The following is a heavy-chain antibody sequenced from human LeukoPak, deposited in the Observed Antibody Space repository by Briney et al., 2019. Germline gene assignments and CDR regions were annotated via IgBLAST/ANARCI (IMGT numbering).Heavy chain of an antibody. CDR1: GYTFTGYY. D-gene: IGHD5-24*01. CDR2: INPNSGGT. J-gene: IGHJ4*02. V-gene: IGHV1-2*02. Sequence: ASVEVSCKASGYTFTGYYMHWVRQAPGQGLEWMGWINPNSGGTNYAQKFQGRVTMTRDTSISTAYMELSRLRSDDTAVYYCARDTAGRDGYNLWDYWGQGTLVTVSS. CDR3: ARDTAGRDGYNLWDY.